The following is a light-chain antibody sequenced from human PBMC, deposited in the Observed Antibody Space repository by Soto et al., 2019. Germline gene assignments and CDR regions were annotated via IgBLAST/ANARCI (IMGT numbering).Light chain of an antibody. Sequence: DIQMTQSPSTLSASVGDRVTITCRASQSISSWLAWYQQKPGKAPKLLIFQASSLKSGVPSRFSGSGSATEYTLTISSLQPDDFVSYYYQDYSNSSALTFGGQTSVDVK. J-gene: IGKJ4*01. CDR2: QAS. V-gene: IGKV1-5*03. CDR3: QDYSNSSALT. CDR1: QSISSW.